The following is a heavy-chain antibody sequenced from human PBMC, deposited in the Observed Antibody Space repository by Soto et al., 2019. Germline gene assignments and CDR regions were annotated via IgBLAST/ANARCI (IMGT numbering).Heavy chain of an antibody. V-gene: IGHV4-38-2*01. J-gene: IGHJ4*02. D-gene: IGHD3-3*01. CDR2: LYHSGST. CDR1: GYPISSGYY. Sequence: NPSETLSLTCGVSGYPISSGYYWGWIRESPGKGLEWIGSLYHSGSTYNTPSLKRRVTISVDSSKDQFSLKLSSVTAADTAVYYCARNSYYDFWSGYQGAFDLWGQGTLVTVSS. CDR3: ARNSYYDFWSGYQGAFDL.